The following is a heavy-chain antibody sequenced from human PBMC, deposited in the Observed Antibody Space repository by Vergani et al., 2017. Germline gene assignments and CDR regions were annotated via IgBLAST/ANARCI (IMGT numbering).Heavy chain of an antibody. CDR2: ISGSGGNT. V-gene: IGHV3-23*01. Sequence: EVQLMESGGGLVKPGGSLRLSCGASGFTFSSYAMTWVRLAPGKGLQWVSAISGSGGNTFYTDSVKGRFTISRDNSKDTLYLQMNSLRVEDTAIYYCAKARDPNCKGGNCYSYYYGLDLWGQGTTVTVSS. D-gene: IGHD2-21*01. CDR3: AKARDPNCKGGNCYSYYYGLDL. CDR1: GFTFSSYA. J-gene: IGHJ6*02.